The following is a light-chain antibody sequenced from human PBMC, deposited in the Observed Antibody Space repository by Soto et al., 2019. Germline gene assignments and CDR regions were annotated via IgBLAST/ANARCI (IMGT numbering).Light chain of an antibody. CDR1: QDTSNY. Sequence: DTQMTQSPSSLSASVGDRVTITCQASQDTSNYLNWYQQKPGKAPKLLIYDASNLETGVPSRFSGSGSGTDFTLTISSLQAEDVAVYYCQQYYSSPRTFGQGTKVEIK. CDR3: QQYYSSPRT. CDR2: DAS. V-gene: IGKV1-33*01. J-gene: IGKJ1*01.